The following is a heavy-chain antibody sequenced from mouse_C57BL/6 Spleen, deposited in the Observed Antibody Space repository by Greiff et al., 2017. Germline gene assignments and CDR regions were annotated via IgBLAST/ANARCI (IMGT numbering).Heavy chain of an antibody. CDR3: ARREVVPFAY. D-gene: IGHD1-1*01. CDR1: GYAFSSSW. V-gene: IGHV1-82*01. Sequence: QVQLQQSGPELVKPGASVKISCKASGYAFSSSWMNWVKQRPGQGLEWIGRIYPGGGDTNYNGKFKGKATLTADKSSSTAYMQLSSLTSEDSAVSFGARREVVPFAYWGQGTLLTVSA. J-gene: IGHJ3*01. CDR2: IYPGGGDT.